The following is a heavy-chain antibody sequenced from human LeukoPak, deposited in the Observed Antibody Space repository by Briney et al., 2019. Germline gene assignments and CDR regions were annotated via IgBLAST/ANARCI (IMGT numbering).Heavy chain of an antibody. CDR2: INPSGGST. J-gene: IGHJ4*02. CDR3: AREIGPRQLHLWGSAFDY. Sequence: GASVKVSCKASGYTFTSYYIHWVRQAPGQGLEWMGIINPSGGSTSYAQKFQGRLTMTRDTSTTTVYMELSSLRSEDTAMYYCAREIGPRQLHLWGSAFDYWGQGTLVTVSS. D-gene: IGHD5-18*01. CDR1: GYTFTSYY. V-gene: IGHV1-46*01.